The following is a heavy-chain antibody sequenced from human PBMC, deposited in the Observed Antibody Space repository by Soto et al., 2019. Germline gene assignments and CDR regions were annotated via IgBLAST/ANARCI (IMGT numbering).Heavy chain of an antibody. J-gene: IGHJ6*02. Sequence: QVQLVQYGAAVKKPGFSVTVSCKASGGTFSSYAIDWVRPAPGQGLECMGGIIPLFGTTNDAQKLQGRVKLTADEATRTAYMELSTLTSEDTAVYYCARGTVTGSEYNYYYYGMDVWGQGTTVTVSS. V-gene: IGHV1-69*12. D-gene: IGHD1-1*01. CDR1: GGTFSSYA. CDR3: ARGTVTGSEYNYYYYGMDV. CDR2: IIPLFGTT.